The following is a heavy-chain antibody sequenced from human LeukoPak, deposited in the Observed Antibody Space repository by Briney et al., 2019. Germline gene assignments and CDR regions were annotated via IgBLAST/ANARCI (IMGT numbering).Heavy chain of an antibody. V-gene: IGHV4-4*07. CDR2: IYTSGST. D-gene: IGHD1-26*01. CDR1: GGSFSSYY. Sequence: SETLSLTCTVSGGSFSSYYWSWIRQPAGKGLEWIGRIYTSGSTNYNSSLKSRVTISVDTSKDQFSLRLTSVTAADTAVYYCARSFLGDWYFDLWGRGTLVTVSS. J-gene: IGHJ2*01. CDR3: ARSFLGDWYFDL.